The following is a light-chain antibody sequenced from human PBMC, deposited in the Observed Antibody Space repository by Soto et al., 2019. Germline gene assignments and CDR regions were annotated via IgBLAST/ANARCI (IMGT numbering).Light chain of an antibody. CDR2: GAS. Sequence: EIVLTQSPGPLSLSPGERATLSCRASQSVSSNNLAWYQQRPGQAPRVVIDGASTRATGIPERFRGSRSVTDFTLTISKLEPEDFATYYSQHLHNSHPSFGGWTKVEIK. V-gene: IGKV3D-20*02. J-gene: IGKJ4*01. CDR3: QHLHNSHPS. CDR1: QSVSSNN.